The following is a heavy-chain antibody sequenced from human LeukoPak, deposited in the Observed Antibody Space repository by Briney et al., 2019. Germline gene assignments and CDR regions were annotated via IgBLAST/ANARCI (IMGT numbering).Heavy chain of an antibody. Sequence: SETLSLTCTVSGGSMSNYYWNWIRQPPGKGLEWIGYMFYTGSGKYNPSLKSRVTISVDTSKRQISLKLTSVTAADTAVYYCATNLPGYSYGYWVAWGQGALVTVSS. V-gene: IGHV4-59*01. CDR1: GGSMSNYY. D-gene: IGHD5-18*01. CDR3: ATNLPGYSYGYWVA. J-gene: IGHJ5*02. CDR2: MFYTGSG.